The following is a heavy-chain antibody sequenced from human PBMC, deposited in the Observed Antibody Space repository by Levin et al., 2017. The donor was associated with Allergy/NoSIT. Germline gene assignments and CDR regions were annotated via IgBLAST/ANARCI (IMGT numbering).Heavy chain of an antibody. Sequence: PSETLSLTCTVSGGSISSSSYYWGWIRQPPGKGLEWIGSISYSGSTYYNPSLKSRVTISVDTSKNQFSLKLSSVTAADTAVYYCAKNPTVVGAPYYFDYWGQGTLVTVSS. CDR2: ISYSGST. V-gene: IGHV4-39*07. D-gene: IGHD1-26*01. CDR3: AKNPTVVGAPYYFDY. J-gene: IGHJ4*02. CDR1: GGSISSSSYY.